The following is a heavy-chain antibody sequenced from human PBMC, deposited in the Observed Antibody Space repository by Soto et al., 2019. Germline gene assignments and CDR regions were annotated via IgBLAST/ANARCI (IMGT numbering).Heavy chain of an antibody. CDR1: GSTFPGYY. V-gene: IGHV1-2*04. CDR2: INPNSGGT. Sequence: ASVTVSCPASGSTFPGYYMHWVRQATGQGLEWMGWINPNSGGTNYAQKFQGWVTMTRDTSISTAYMEPSRLRSDDTAVYYCARGGREFLFYYYYMDVWGKGTTVTVSS. CDR3: ARGGREFLFYYYYMDV. J-gene: IGHJ6*03.